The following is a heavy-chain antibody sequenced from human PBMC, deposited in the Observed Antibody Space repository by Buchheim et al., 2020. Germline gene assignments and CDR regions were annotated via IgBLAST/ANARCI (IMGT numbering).Heavy chain of an antibody. Sequence: QVQLVESGGGVVQPGRSLRLSCAASGFTFSSYGMHWVRQAPGKGLEWVAVIWYDGSNKYYADSVKGRLTISRDNSKNTLYLQMNSLRAEDTAVYYCARGLFPLAYYFDYWGQGTL. D-gene: IGHD4/OR15-4a*01. CDR3: ARGLFPLAYYFDY. J-gene: IGHJ4*02. CDR2: IWYDGSNK. V-gene: IGHV3-33*01. CDR1: GFTFSSYG.